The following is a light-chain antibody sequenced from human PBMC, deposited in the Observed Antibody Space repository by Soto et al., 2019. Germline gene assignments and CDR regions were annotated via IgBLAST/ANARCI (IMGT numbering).Light chain of an antibody. V-gene: IGKV3-20*01. CDR1: QSVPTNY. CDR2: GAS. Sequence: EIVLTQSPGTLSLSPGDTATLSCRASQSVPTNYLAWYQQKPGQAPSLLIYGASRRATGIPDRFSGSGSGTDFTLTSRLEPEDFAVYYWQQYGGSPLTFGGGTKVEI. J-gene: IGKJ4*01. CDR3: QQYGGSPLT.